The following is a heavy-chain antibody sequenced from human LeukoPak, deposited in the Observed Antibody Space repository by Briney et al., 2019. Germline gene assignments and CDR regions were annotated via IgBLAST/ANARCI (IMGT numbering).Heavy chain of an antibody. D-gene: IGHD3-3*01. V-gene: IGHV1-18*01. J-gene: IGHJ3*01. CDR2: ITADNFNT. CDR3: ARVRAPFGVVASPDALDV. CDR1: GYTFNSYP. Sequence: ASVKVSCKASGYTFNSYPLTWVRQAPGVGFEWVGWITADNFNTNYAQKLQGRVTLTKETSTNTAYMEMRSLMSDDTAVYYCARVRAPFGVVASPDALDVWGQGTAVTVSS.